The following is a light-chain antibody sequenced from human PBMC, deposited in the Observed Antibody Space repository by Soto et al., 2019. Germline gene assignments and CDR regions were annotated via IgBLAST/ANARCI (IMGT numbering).Light chain of an antibody. Sequence: EMLLTQSPATLSLSPGERATLSCRASQSVSSYLAWYQRKPGQAPRLLIYDASNRATGIPARFSGSGSGTDFTLTISSLEPEDFVVYYCQQRSNWLWTFGQGTKVDIK. CDR1: QSVSSY. CDR2: DAS. CDR3: QQRSNWLWT. J-gene: IGKJ1*01. V-gene: IGKV3-11*01.